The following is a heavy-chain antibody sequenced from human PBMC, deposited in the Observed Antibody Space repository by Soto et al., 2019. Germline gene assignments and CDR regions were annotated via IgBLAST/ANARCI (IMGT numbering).Heavy chain of an antibody. V-gene: IGHV4-30-2*01. CDR2: IYHSGST. Sequence: PSETLSLTCAVSGGSISSGGYSWSGIRQPPGKGLEWIGYIYHSGSTYYNPSLKSRVTISVDRSKNQFSLKLSSVTAADTAVYYCGRTPTPWGQGTLVTVSS. J-gene: IGHJ5*02. CDR1: GGSISSGGYS. D-gene: IGHD1-26*01. CDR3: GRTPTP.